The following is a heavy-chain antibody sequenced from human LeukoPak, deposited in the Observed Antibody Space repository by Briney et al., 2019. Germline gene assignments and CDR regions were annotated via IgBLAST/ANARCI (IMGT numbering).Heavy chain of an antibody. CDR3: ARGGGSSWAFDY. CDR2: INHSGST. V-gene: IGHV4-34*01. J-gene: IGHJ4*02. Sequence: SETLSLTCAVYGGSFSGYYWSWIRQPPGKGLEWIGEINHSGSTNYNPSLKSRVTISVDTSKNQFSPKLSSVTAADTAVYYCARGGGSSWAFDYWGQGTLVTVSS. D-gene: IGHD6-13*01. CDR1: GGSFSGYY.